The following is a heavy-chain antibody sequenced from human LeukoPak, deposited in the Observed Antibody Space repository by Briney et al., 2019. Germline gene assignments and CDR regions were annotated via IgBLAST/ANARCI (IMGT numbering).Heavy chain of an antibody. CDR2: VYSGGNT. CDR1: GFTVSTDY. CDR3: AREPPGGGFDY. D-gene: IGHD3-16*01. V-gene: IGHV3-66*01. J-gene: IGHJ4*02. Sequence: GGSLRLSCTASGFTVSTDYMSWVRQAPGKGLEWVSVVYSGGNTYYADSVKGRFTISRDNSKNTLYLQMNSLRAEDTAVYYCAREPPGGGFDYWGQGTLVTVSS.